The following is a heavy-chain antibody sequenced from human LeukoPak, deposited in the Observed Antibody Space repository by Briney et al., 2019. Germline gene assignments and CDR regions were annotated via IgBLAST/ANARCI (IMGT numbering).Heavy chain of an antibody. D-gene: IGHD5-12*01. CDR1: GGSISSSSYY. CDR3: ARARGYSGYDSPYYFDY. V-gene: IGHV4-39*07. Sequence: SETLSLTCTVSGGSISSSSYYWGWIRQPPGKGLEWIGSIYYSGSTYYNPSLKSRVTISVDTSKNQSSLKLSSVTAADTAVYYCARARGYSGYDSPYYFDYWGQGTLVTVSS. CDR2: IYYSGST. J-gene: IGHJ4*02.